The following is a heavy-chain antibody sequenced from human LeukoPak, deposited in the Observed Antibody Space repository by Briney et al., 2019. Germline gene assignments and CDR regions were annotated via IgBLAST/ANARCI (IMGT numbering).Heavy chain of an antibody. V-gene: IGHV4-4*02. D-gene: IGHD5-18*01. J-gene: IGHJ4*02. CDR3: ARDRGGYTYSHDY. CDR2: IYHDGST. Sequence: SETLTLTCAVSGGSISSNNWWIWVRQSPEKGLEWIGEIYHDGSTNYNPSLKSRVTISMDKSKNQLSLKLNFVTAADTAVYYCARDRGGYTYSHDYWGQGTLVTVSS. CDR1: GGSISSNNW.